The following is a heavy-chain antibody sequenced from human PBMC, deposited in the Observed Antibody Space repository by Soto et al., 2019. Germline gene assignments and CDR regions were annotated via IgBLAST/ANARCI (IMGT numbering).Heavy chain of an antibody. V-gene: IGHV3-21*02. CDR1: GFSFDTYN. Sequence: EDQLVESGGGLVKPGGSLRLSCAASGFSFDTYNMNWVRQAPGKGLEWVSYISSGGPDIFYADSVRGRFTISRDDAKKSLFLQMNSLKDGDTAVYNCARDHFGIAAGDFDLWGQGTLVTVSS. CDR2: ISSGGPDI. D-gene: IGHD3-3*01. J-gene: IGHJ4*02. CDR3: ARDHFGIAAGDFDL.